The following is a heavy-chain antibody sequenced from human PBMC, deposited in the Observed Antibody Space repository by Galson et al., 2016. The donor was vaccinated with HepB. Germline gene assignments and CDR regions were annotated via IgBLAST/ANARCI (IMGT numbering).Heavy chain of an antibody. V-gene: IGHV4-34*01. CDR3: ARGTYYDSATRFDS. D-gene: IGHD3-3*01. CDR1: GGTFNGYY. J-gene: IGHJ4*02. CDR2: INHSGNT. Sequence: LSLTCAVFGGTFNGYYWTWIRQSPGKGLEWIGEINHSGNTNYNPSLKSRVNLSVDMSKKQFTLQLTSVTAADRAIYYCARGTYYDSATRFDSWGQGTPVTVAS.